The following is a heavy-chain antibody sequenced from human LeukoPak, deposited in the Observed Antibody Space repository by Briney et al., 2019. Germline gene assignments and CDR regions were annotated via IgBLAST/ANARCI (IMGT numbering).Heavy chain of an antibody. CDR1: GYSISSGYY. J-gene: IGHJ4*02. CDR3: ARASGSYGESTGKGYYFDY. Sequence: PSETLSLTCTVSGYSISSGYYWGWIRQPPGKGLEWIGSIYHSGSTYYNPSLKSRVTISVDTSKNQFSLKLSSVTAADTAVYYCARASGSYGESTGKGYYFDYWGQGTLVTVSS. CDR2: IYHSGST. D-gene: IGHD1-26*01. V-gene: IGHV4-38-2*02.